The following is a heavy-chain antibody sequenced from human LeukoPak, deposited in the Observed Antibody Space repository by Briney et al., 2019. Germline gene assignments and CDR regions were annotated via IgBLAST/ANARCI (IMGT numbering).Heavy chain of an antibody. CDR1: VYTFTGYY. CDR2: INPNSGGT. CDR3: ASHPIAAAGELDYYYYYMDV. V-gene: IGHV1-2*02. J-gene: IGHJ6*03. Sequence: ASVKVSSKASVYTFTGYYMHWVRQAPGQRLEWMGWINPNSGGTNYAQKFQGRVTMTRDTFISTAYMELSRLRSDDTAVYYCASHPIAAAGELDYYYYYMDVWGKGTTVTVSS. D-gene: IGHD6-13*01.